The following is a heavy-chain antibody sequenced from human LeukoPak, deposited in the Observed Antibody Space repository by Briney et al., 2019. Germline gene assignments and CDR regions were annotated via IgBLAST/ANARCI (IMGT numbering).Heavy chain of an antibody. Sequence: VKVSCKACGYTFTGYYLHGVGQPPGEGREGMGWINPNSGGTNNVQKFQGRLTMTRDTSISTAYMELSRLRSDDTAVYYCARGHIAARPRATETRYYYYYYMDVWGKGTTVTVSS. CDR1: GYTFTGYY. D-gene: IGHD6-6*01. J-gene: IGHJ6*03. CDR3: ARGHIAARPRATETRYYYYYYMDV. V-gene: IGHV1-2*02. CDR2: INPNSGGT.